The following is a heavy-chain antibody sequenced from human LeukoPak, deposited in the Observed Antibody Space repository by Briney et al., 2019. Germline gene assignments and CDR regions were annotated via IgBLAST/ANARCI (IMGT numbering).Heavy chain of an antibody. J-gene: IGHJ6*03. Sequence: PGGSLRLSCAASGFTFRSYAMSWVRQAPGKGLEWVSAISGSGGSTYYADSVKGRFTISRDNAKNSLYLQMNSLRAEDTAVYYCARDSEHYYGLGNYYKYYYYMDVWGKGTTVTISS. CDR1: GFTFRSYA. CDR3: ARDSEHYYGLGNYYKYYYYMDV. CDR2: ISGSGGST. D-gene: IGHD3-10*01. V-gene: IGHV3-23*01.